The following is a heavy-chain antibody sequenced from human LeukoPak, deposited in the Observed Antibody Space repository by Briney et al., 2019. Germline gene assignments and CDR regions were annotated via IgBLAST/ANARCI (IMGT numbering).Heavy chain of an antibody. J-gene: IGHJ3*02. CDR3: ATDMFLAARLYAFDI. CDR1: VFTFDEYA. D-gene: IGHD6-6*01. Sequence: GGSLRLSCAASVFTFDEYAMHWVRQAPGKGLDWVSVISWNSGSIGYADSVKGRFTISRDNAKNSMYLQMNSLRAEDTALYYCATDMFLAARLYAFDIWGQGTMVTVSP. CDR2: ISWNSGSI. V-gene: IGHV3-9*01.